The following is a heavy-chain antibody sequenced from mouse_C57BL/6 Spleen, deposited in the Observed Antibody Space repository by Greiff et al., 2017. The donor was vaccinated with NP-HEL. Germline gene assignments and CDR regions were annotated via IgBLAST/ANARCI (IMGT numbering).Heavy chain of an antibody. Sequence: QVQLQQSGPELVKPGASVKISCKASGYAFSSSWMNWVKQRPGKGLEWIGRIYPGDGDTNYNGKFKGKATLTADKSSSTAYMQLSSLTSEDSAVYFCARGDDYDVFPYYFDDWGQGTTLTVSS. V-gene: IGHV1-82*01. CDR1: GYAFSSSW. CDR3: ARGDDYDVFPYYFDD. CDR2: IYPGDGDT. D-gene: IGHD2-4*01. J-gene: IGHJ2*01.